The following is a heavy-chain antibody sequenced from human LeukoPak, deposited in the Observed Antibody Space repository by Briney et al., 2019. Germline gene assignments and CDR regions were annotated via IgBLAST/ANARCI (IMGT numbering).Heavy chain of an antibody. CDR3: AKEARTFGDPGHFDS. Sequence: GGSLRLSCAVSGFTFSTYAMRWVRQAPGKGLEWVSVISASGGSTDYADSVKGRFTISRDNSKNTLYLQMNSLRAEDTAIYYCAKEARTFGDPGHFDSWGQGALVTVSS. V-gene: IGHV3-23*01. D-gene: IGHD3-10*01. J-gene: IGHJ4*02. CDR1: GFTFSTYA. CDR2: ISASGGST.